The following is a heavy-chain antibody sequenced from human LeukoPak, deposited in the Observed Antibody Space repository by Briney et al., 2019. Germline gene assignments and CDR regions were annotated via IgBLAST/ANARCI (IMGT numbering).Heavy chain of an antibody. Sequence: SGPTLVKPTQTLTLTCAFSGFSLSTSGVGVCWIRQPPGKALEWLALIYWDDDKRYSPSLKSRLTITKDTSKNQVVLTMTNMDPVDTATYYCAPGGLKGCSSTSCYSFDPWGQGTLVTVSS. J-gene: IGHJ5*02. CDR1: GFSLSTSGVG. CDR2: IYWDDDK. CDR3: APGGLKGCSSTSCYSFDP. D-gene: IGHD2-2*01. V-gene: IGHV2-5*02.